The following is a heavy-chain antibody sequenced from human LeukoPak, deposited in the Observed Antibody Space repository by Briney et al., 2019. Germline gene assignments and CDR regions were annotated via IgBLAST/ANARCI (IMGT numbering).Heavy chain of an antibody. J-gene: IGHJ4*02. D-gene: IGHD1-1*01. CDR3: AKYDAKTLSD. Sequence: PGGSLRLSCAASGFTFSNYAMSWVRQAPGKGLEWVSAISSSGRTTYYADSVKGRFTISRDNAKNTLYLQSNSLRAEDTAVYYCAKYDAKTLSDWGQGTLVTVSS. CDR1: GFTFSNYA. V-gene: IGHV3-23*01. CDR2: ISSSGRTT.